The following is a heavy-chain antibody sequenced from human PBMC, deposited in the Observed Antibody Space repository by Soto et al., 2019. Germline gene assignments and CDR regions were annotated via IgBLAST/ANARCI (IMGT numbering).Heavy chain of an antibody. Sequence: QVHLVQSGAEVKKPGASVKVSCNGSGYAFTTYGITWVRQAPGQGLEWMGWISAHNGNTNYAQKLQGRVTVPRDTSTSTAYMELRSLRSDDTAVYYCARGRYGDYWGQGALVTVSS. CDR1: GYAFTTYG. CDR2: ISAHNGNT. D-gene: IGHD1-1*01. V-gene: IGHV1-18*01. J-gene: IGHJ4*02. CDR3: ARGRYGDY.